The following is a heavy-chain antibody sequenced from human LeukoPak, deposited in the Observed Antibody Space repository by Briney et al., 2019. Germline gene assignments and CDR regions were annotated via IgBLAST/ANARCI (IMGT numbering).Heavy chain of an antibody. J-gene: IGHJ6*02. Sequence: QSGGSPRLSCAASGFTFDDYAMHWVRQAPGKGLEWVSGISWNSGSIGYADSVKGRFTISRDNAKNSLYLQMNSLRAEDTALYYCAKGYCSSTSCYAYDYGMDVWGQGTTVTVSS. D-gene: IGHD2-2*01. CDR1: GFTFDDYA. CDR3: AKGYCSSTSCYAYDYGMDV. CDR2: ISWNSGSI. V-gene: IGHV3-9*01.